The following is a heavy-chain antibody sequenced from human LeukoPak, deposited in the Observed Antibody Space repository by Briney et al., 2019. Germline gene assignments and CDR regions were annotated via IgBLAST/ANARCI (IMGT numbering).Heavy chain of an antibody. V-gene: IGHV4-39*01. CDR1: GGSISSSSYY. Sequence: PSETLSLTCTVSGGSISSSSYYWGWIRQPPGKGLEWSGSIYYSGSTYYNPSLKSRVTISVDTSKNQFSLKLSSVTAADTAVYYCARHLTTVVTGLDYWGQGTLVTVSS. CDR3: ARHLTTVVTGLDY. CDR2: IYYSGST. J-gene: IGHJ4*02. D-gene: IGHD4-23*01.